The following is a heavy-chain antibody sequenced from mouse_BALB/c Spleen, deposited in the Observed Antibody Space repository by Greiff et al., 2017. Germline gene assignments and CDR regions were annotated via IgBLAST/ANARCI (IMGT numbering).Heavy chain of an antibody. V-gene: IGHV2-9*02. CDR1: GFSLTSYG. CDR2: IWAGGST. D-gene: IGHD1-2*01. J-gene: IGHJ2*01. CDR3: ARGLRLQLDY. Sequence: VQLVESGPGLVAPSQSLSITCTVSGFSLTSYGVHWVRQPPGKGLEWLGVIWAGGSTNYNSALMSRLSISKDNSKSQVFLKMNSLQTDDTAMYYCARGLRLQLDYWGQGTTLTVSS.